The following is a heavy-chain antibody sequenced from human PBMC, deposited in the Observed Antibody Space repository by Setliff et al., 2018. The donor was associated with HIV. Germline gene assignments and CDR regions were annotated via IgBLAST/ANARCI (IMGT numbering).Heavy chain of an antibody. Sequence: PGGSLRLSCTASGFTFGDYAMTWVRQAPGKGLEWVGFIRSKAYGGTTEDAASVKGRFTISTDDSKSSAYLQMNSLKTEDTAVYYCTSDTAMANYYYYGMDVWGQGPTVTVS. J-gene: IGHJ6*02. CDR1: GFTFGDYA. CDR3: TSDTAMANYYYYGMDV. D-gene: IGHD5-18*01. CDR2: IRSKAYGGTT. V-gene: IGHV3-49*04.